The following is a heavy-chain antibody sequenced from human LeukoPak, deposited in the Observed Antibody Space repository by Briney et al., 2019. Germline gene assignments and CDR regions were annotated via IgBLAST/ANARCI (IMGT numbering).Heavy chain of an antibody. Sequence: GGSLRLSCAASGFTFSSYGMHWVRQAPGKGLEWVAFIRYDGSNKYYADSVKGRFTISRDNSKNTLYLRMNSLRAEDTAVYYCAKDRSSYGWFDYWGQGTLVAVSS. CDR1: GFTFSSYG. D-gene: IGHD2-15*01. J-gene: IGHJ4*02. CDR2: IRYDGSNK. CDR3: AKDRSSYGWFDY. V-gene: IGHV3-30*02.